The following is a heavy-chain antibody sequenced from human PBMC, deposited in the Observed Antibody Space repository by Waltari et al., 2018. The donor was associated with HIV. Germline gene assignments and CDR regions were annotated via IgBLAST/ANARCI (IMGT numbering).Heavy chain of an antibody. CDR1: GGSISSSSYY. CDR2: IYYSGST. V-gene: IGHV4-39*01. D-gene: IGHD6-19*01. Sequence: QLQLQESGPGLVKPSETLSLTCPVPGGSISSSSYYWGWIRQPPGKGLEWIGSIYYSGSTYYNPSLKSRVTISVDTSKNQFSLKLSSVTAADTAVYYCARRDGSGWDNYYYGMDVWGQGTTVTVSS. J-gene: IGHJ6*02. CDR3: ARRDGSGWDNYYYGMDV.